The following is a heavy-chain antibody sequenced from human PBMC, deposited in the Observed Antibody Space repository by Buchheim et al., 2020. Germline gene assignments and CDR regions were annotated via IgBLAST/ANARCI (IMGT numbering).Heavy chain of an antibody. CDR3: VRDTVPGTENY. CDR2: INPGDGST. CDR1: GYTFTNYY. D-gene: IGHD6-19*01. V-gene: IGHV1-46*03. J-gene: IGHJ4*02. Sequence: QVQLVQSGAEVKKPGASVKVSCKASGYTFTNYYIHWVRQAPGQGPEWMAIINPGDGSTSYAQKFQGRVTLTTDTSASTVYMELSSLRSEDTAVYYCVRDTVPGTENYWGQGTL.